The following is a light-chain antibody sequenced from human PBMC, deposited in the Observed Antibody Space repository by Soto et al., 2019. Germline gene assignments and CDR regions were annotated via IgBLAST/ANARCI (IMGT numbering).Light chain of an antibody. J-gene: IGKJ2*01. CDR3: QQSYSTPYT. CDR2: AAS. Sequence: DIQMTQSPSSLSASVGDRVTITCRASQSISSYLNWYQQKPGKAPKLLIFAASSLQSGVASRFSGSGSGTDFTLTISILQPEDLATYYCQQSYSTPYTFDQGTKLEIK. CDR1: QSISSY. V-gene: IGKV1-39*01.